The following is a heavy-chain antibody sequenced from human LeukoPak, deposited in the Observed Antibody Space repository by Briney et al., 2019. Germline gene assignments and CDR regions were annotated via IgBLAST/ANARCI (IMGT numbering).Heavy chain of an antibody. CDR3: ASNPPTSSTYYYYGMDV. CDR2: INPNSGGT. Sequence: ASVKVSCKASGYTFTGYYMHWVRQAPGQGLEWMGWINPNSGGTNYAQKFQGRDTMTRDTSISTAYMELSRLRSDDTAVYYCASNPPTSSTYYYYGMDVWGQGTTVTVSS. CDR1: GYTFTGYY. J-gene: IGHJ6*02. V-gene: IGHV1-2*02. D-gene: IGHD2-2*01.